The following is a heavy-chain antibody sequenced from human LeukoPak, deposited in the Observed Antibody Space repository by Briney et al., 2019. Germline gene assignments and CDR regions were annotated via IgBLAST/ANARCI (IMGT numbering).Heavy chain of an antibody. Sequence: ASVKVSCKASGYTFASYATNWVRQAPGQGLEWMGWINTNTGNPTYAQGFTGRFVFSLDTSVSTAYLQICSLKAEDTAVYHCARDITMVRGVITANWFDPWGQGTLVTVSS. D-gene: IGHD3-10*01. V-gene: IGHV7-4-1*01. J-gene: IGHJ5*02. CDR2: INTNTGNP. CDR1: GYTFASYA. CDR3: ARDITMVRGVITANWFDP.